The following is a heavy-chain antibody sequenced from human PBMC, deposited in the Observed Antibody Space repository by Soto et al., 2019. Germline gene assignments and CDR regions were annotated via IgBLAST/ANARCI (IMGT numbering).Heavy chain of an antibody. D-gene: IGHD6-13*01. CDR3: ARMASAGRMNWFDX. J-gene: IGHJ5*02. Sequence: ASGKVSFKASGYTFINFDISWVRQAAGQGLEWLGWINPGSGKTGYSSKFKGRFAMTMDASTGTSHLELSSLTSDDTAVYYCARMASAGRMNWFDXWGQGTLVTVSX. CDR1: GYTFINFD. CDR2: INPGSGKT. V-gene: IGHV1-8*02.